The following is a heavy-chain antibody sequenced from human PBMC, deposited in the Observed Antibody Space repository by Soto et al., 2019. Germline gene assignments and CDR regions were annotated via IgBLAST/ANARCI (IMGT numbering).Heavy chain of an antibody. V-gene: IGHV6-1*01. J-gene: IGHJ4*02. CDR1: GDSVSSTSAA. D-gene: IGHD6-19*01. CDR2: TYYRSKWYG. Sequence: QTLSLTCAISGDSVSSTSAAWSWIRQSPSRGLEWLGRTYYRSKWYGDYAVSVKSRITINPDTSKNQFSLQLNSVTPEDTAVYYCARGSYYSGWVWGQGTLVTVS. CDR3: ARGSYYSGWV.